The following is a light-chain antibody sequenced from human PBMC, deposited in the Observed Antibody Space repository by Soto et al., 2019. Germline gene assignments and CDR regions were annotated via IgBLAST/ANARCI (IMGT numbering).Light chain of an antibody. Sequence: EVVMTQSPATLSVSPGERVTPACRASERVRSNFAGYPEKPGQSPSLLIYRASTRATGIPARFSGSGSGTESTLTISSLQSEDFPVYYCQQYNNWPPITFGQGTRLEI. V-gene: IGKV3-15*01. CDR3: QQYNNWPPIT. J-gene: IGKJ5*01. CDR1: ERVRSN. CDR2: RAS.